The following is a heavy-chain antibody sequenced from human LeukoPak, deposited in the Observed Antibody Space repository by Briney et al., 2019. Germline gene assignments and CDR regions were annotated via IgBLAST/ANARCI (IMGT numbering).Heavy chain of an antibody. J-gene: IGHJ4*02. CDR2: INPNSGGT. Sequence: GASVKVSCKASGYIFTDYYMHWVRQAPGQELGWMGRINPNSGGTNYAQKFQGRVTMTTDTSTSTAYMELRSLRSDDTAVYYCARGMATFDYWGQGTLVTVSS. V-gene: IGHV1/OR15-1*04. D-gene: IGHD5-24*01. CDR3: ARGMATFDY. CDR1: GYIFTDYY.